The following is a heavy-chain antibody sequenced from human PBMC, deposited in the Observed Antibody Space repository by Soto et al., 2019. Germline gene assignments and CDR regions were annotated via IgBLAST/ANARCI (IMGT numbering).Heavy chain of an antibody. Sequence: QVQLVESGGGVVQPGRSLRLSCAASGFTFIISTMHWVRQAPGKGLEWVAVISSDGNNKYYPDSVKGRFTISRDNSKNTLYLQMNSLRAEDTAVYYCARDQIVGVPDYFDDWGQGTLVTVSS. CDR2: ISSDGNNK. V-gene: IGHV3-30-3*01. CDR1: GFTFIIST. CDR3: ARDQIVGVPDYFDD. J-gene: IGHJ4*02. D-gene: IGHD1-26*01.